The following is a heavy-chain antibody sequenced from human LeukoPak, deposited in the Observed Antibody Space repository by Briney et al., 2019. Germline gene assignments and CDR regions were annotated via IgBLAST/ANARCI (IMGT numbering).Heavy chain of an antibody. CDR1: GYSFTSYW. Sequence: GESLKISCKGSGYSFTSYWIGWVRQMPGKGLEWMGIIYPGDSDTRYSPSFQGQVTISADQSISTAYLQWSSLKASDTAMYYCARQYYDSSGYIPYFDYWGQGTLVTVSS. V-gene: IGHV5-51*01. CDR3: ARQYYDSSGYIPYFDY. J-gene: IGHJ4*02. CDR2: IYPGDSDT. D-gene: IGHD3-22*01.